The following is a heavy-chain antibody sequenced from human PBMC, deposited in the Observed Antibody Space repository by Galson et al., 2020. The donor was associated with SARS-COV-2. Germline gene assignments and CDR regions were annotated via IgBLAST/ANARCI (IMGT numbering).Heavy chain of an antibody. D-gene: IGHD5-18*01. V-gene: IGHV3-23*01. Sequence: GESLKISCVGSGFIFSDYDMSWVRQAQGKGLEWVSSISRSGVGTFYADSVTGRFTISRDNSKNTLSLQMTSLRADDTALYYCAKDPGYSYGTYFDYWGRGTLVTVSS. CDR3: AKDPGYSYGTYFDY. CDR2: ISRSGVGT. J-gene: IGHJ4*02. CDR1: GFIFSDYD.